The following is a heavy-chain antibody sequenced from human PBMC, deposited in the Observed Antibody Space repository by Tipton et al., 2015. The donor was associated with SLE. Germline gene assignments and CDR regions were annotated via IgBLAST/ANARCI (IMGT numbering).Heavy chain of an antibody. J-gene: IGHJ4*02. CDR1: GASIDNEF. D-gene: IGHD1/OR15-1a*01. Sequence: TLSLTCTVSGASIDNEFWNWFRQPPGKGPEWIGHIYYRGYTNYNPALRGRVTISKDMSNNHISLKLTSVTAADTAMYYCARGKGHDWHIDFWGQGTLVTVSS. CDR3: ARGKGHDWHIDF. V-gene: IGHV4-59*01. CDR2: IYYRGYT.